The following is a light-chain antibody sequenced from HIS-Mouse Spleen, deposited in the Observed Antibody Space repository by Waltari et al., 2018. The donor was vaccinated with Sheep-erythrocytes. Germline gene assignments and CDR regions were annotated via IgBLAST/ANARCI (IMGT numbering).Light chain of an antibody. CDR2: KDS. CDR3: QSADSSGTWV. CDR1: ALPKQY. J-gene: IGLJ3*02. Sequence: QTARITCSGDALPKQYAYWYQQKPGQAPVLVIYKDSERPSGIPERFSGSSSGTTVTLTISGVQAEDEADYYCQSADSSGTWVFGGGTKLTVL. V-gene: IGLV3-25*03.